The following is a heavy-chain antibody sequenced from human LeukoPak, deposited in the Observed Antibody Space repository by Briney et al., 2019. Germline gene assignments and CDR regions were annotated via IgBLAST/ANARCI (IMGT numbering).Heavy chain of an antibody. CDR3: ARDGGSGWYGHDAFDI. J-gene: IGHJ3*02. V-gene: IGHV4-4*07. Sequence: SETLSLTCTVSGGSISSYYWSWIRQPAGKGLEWIGRIYTSGSTNYNPSLKSRVTMSVDTSKNQFSLKLSSVTAADTAVYYCARDGGSGWYGHDAFDIWGQGTMVTVSS. CDR1: GGSISSYY. D-gene: IGHD6-19*01. CDR2: IYTSGST.